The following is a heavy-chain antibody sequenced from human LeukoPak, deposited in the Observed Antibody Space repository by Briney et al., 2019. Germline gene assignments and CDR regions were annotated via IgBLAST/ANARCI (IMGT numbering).Heavy chain of an antibody. CDR2: IYYSGST. Sequence: SETLSLTCTVSGGSISSYYWSWIRQPPGKGLEWIGYIYYSGSTNYNPSLKSRVTISVDTSKNQFSLKLSSVTAADTAVYYCARDLDTDTAMVSFDYWGQGTLVTVSS. V-gene: IGHV4-59*01. CDR1: GGSISSYY. J-gene: IGHJ4*02. CDR3: ARDLDTDTAMVSFDY. D-gene: IGHD5-18*01.